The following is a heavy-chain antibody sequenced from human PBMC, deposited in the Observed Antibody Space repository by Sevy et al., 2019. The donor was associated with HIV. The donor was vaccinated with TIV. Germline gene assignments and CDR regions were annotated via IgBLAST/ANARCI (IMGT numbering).Heavy chain of an antibody. D-gene: IGHD2-15*01. CDR1: GGSFSGYY. V-gene: IGHV4-34*01. CDR2: INHSGGT. CDR3: ARHCTGSSCSHAFDI. J-gene: IGHJ3*02. Sequence: SETLSLTCAVYGGSFSGYYWSWIRQPPGKGLEWIGEINHSGGTNYNPSLKSRVTISLDTSRNQFSRKLNSVTAADTAVYYCARHCTGSSCSHAFDIWGQGTMVTVSS.